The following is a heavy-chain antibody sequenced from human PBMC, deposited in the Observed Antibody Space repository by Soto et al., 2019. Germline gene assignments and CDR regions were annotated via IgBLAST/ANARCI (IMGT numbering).Heavy chain of an antibody. CDR1: GVAIRSYF. V-gene: IGHV4-59*01. J-gene: IGHJ4*02. Sequence: SETLSVTCTVSGVAIRSYFWSWIRQPPGKGLEWIGSTYYTADTKYNPSLESRATISADPSKKQFSLRLGTVTAADTALYYCACSKNREFGFDYRGQRALVPVSS. CDR3: ACSKNREFGFDY. D-gene: IGHD3-10*01. CDR2: TYYTADT.